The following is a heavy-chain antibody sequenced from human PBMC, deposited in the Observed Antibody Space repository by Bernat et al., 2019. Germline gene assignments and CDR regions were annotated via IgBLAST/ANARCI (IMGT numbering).Heavy chain of an antibody. Sequence: QVQLQESGPGLVKPADTLSLTCGVSGYSISNNNWWGWIRQPPGKGLEWIGYIYYSGSTYYNPSLKSRVTMSGDTSKNQFSLKLSSVTAVDTAVYYCARNYGSWLYYFDYWGQGTLVTVSS. CDR3: ARNYGSWLYYFDY. D-gene: IGHD3-10*01. CDR2: IYYSGST. CDR1: GYSISNNNW. J-gene: IGHJ4*02. V-gene: IGHV4-28*01.